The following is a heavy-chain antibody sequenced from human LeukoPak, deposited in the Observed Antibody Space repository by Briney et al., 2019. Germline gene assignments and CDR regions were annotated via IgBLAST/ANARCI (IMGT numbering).Heavy chain of an antibody. V-gene: IGHV4-34*01. CDR3: ARKTTVTTWGWFDP. Sequence: PSETLSLTCAVYGGSFSGYYWSWIRQPPGKGLEWIGEINHSGSTNYNPSLKSRVTISVDTSKNQFSLKLSSVTAADTAVYYCARKTTVTTWGWFDPWAREPWSPSPQ. J-gene: IGHJ5*02. D-gene: IGHD4-17*01. CDR1: GGSFSGYY. CDR2: INHSGST.